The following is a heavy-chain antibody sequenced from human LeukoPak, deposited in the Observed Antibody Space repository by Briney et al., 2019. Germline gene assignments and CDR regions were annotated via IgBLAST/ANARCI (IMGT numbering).Heavy chain of an antibody. V-gene: IGHV3-9*03. CDR1: GFTFDDYA. J-gene: IGHJ3*02. CDR2: ISWNSGRT. D-gene: IGHD1-26*01. CDR3: VKDRSYSNTFGFDM. Sequence: GGSLRLSCVASGFTFDDYAMHWVRQGPGMGLEWVSGISWNSGRTDYADSVKGRFTISRDNAKNSLYLQMNTLRPEDMALYYCVKDRSYSNTFGFDMWGQGTMVTVSS.